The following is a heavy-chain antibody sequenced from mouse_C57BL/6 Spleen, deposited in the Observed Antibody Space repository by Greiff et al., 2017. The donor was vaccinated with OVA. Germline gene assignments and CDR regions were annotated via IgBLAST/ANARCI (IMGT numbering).Heavy chain of an antibody. CDR1: GYAFSSSW. V-gene: IGHV1-82*01. Sequence: VQLQQSGPELVKPGASVKISCKASGYAFSSSWMNWVKQRPGKGLEWIGRIYPGDGDTNYNGKFKGKATLTAAKSSSTAYMQLSSLTSEDSAVYFCARLQDYYGSSGYFDVWGTGTTVTVSS. D-gene: IGHD1-1*01. CDR3: ARLQDYYGSSGYFDV. CDR2: IYPGDGDT. J-gene: IGHJ1*03.